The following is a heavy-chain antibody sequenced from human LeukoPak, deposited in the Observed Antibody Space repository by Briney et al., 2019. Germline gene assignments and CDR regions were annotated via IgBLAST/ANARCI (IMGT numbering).Heavy chain of an antibody. Sequence: SQTLSLTCAVSGGSISSGGYSWSWIRQPPGKGLEWIGYIYHSGSTCYNPSLKSRVTISVDTSKNQFSLKLSSVTAADTAVYYCARAGPTYVEMATIRDWGQGTLVTVSS. V-gene: IGHV4-30-2*01. J-gene: IGHJ4*02. CDR3: ARAGPTYVEMATIRD. D-gene: IGHD5-24*01. CDR2: IYHSGST. CDR1: GGSISSGGYS.